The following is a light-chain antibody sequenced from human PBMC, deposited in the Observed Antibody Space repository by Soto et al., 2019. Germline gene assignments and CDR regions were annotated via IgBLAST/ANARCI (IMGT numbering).Light chain of an antibody. CDR3: QQYNNWPLLT. V-gene: IGKV3-15*01. CDR1: QSVSSN. Sequence: EIVMTQSPATLSVSPGERATLSCRASQSVSSNLAWYQQKPGQAPRLLIYGASTWATGIPARFSGSGSGTEFTLTISSLQSEDFAVYYCQQYNNWPLLTFGGGTKVEIK. CDR2: GAS. J-gene: IGKJ4*01.